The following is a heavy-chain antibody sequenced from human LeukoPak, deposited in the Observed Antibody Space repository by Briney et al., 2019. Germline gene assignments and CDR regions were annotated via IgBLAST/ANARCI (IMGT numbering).Heavy chain of an antibody. CDR1: GFTFSTYD. J-gene: IGHJ3*02. V-gene: IGHV3-13*04. CDR3: TGEGAHDAFDI. CDR2: IGTAGDT. Sequence: GGSLRLSCAASGFTFSTYDMHWVRQATGKGLEWVSTIGTAGDTYYLDSVKGRFTISRENAKNSLYLQMNSLRAGDTAIYYCTGEGAHDAFDIWGQGTMVSVSS. D-gene: IGHD4/OR15-4a*01.